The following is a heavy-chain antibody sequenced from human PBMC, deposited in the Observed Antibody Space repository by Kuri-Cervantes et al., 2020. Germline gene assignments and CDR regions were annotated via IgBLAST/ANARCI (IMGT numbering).Heavy chain of an antibody. V-gene: IGHV4-59*12. CDR2: IYYNGNT. Sequence: SETLSLTCTVSGGSIRTYYWNWIRQSPGKGLEWIGSIYYNGNTKYNPSLESRVTISVDTSEKQFSLKLTSVTAADTAVYYCARASGSSDNFDYWGQGALVTVSS. J-gene: IGHJ4*02. D-gene: IGHD1-26*01. CDR3: ARASGSSDNFDY. CDR1: GGSIRTYY.